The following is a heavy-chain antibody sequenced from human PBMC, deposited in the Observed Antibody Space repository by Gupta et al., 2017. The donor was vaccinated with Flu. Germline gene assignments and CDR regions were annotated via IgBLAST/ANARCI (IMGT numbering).Heavy chain of an antibody. D-gene: IGHD3-10*01. CDR1: YMFACYC. Sequence: YMFACYCRRWVRQARGQGLEFMGLFNPNSSDKNYAQKSQVRVTMTRYASISSAYMDVSSLGADDTAVYYCAVTMVSTHYYYAMDVWGQGTTVTVSS. CDR3: AVTMVSTHYYYAMDV. CDR2: FNPNSSDK. J-gene: IGHJ6*02. V-gene: IGHV1-2*02.